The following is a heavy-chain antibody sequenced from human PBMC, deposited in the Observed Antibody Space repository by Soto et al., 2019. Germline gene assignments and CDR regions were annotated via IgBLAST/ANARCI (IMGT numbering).Heavy chain of an antibody. CDR2: ISSSSSTI. CDR1: GFTFSSYS. CDR3: ARPEYSSSSYGMDV. Sequence: EVQLVESGGGLVQPGGSLRLSCAASGFTFSSYSMNWVRQAPGKGLEWVSYISSSSSTIYYADSVKGRFTISRDNATTSLYLQMNSLRDEDTAVYYCARPEYSSSSYGMDVWGQGTTVTVSS. V-gene: IGHV3-48*02. D-gene: IGHD6-6*01. J-gene: IGHJ6*02.